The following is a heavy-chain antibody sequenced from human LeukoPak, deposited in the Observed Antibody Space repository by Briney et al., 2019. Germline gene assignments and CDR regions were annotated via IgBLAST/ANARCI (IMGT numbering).Heavy chain of an antibody. V-gene: IGHV4-38-2*02. CDR3: ARDLSGGTHDY. J-gene: IGHJ4*02. D-gene: IGHD1-26*01. CDR2: VNHRGIT. Sequence: PSETLSLTCTVSHYFISDGAFWGWIRQPPGKGLEWVANVNHRGITFYNPSLESRVAISVDTSKNQFFLRVTSVTAADTAVYYCARDLSGGTHDYWGQGTLVTVSS. CDR1: HYFISDGAF.